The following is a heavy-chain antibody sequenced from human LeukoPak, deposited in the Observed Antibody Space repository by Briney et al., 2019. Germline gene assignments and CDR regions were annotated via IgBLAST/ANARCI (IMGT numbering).Heavy chain of an antibody. CDR2: MNPNSGNT. D-gene: IGHD2-21*01. Sequence: GASVKVSCKASGYTFTSYDINWVRQATGQGLEWMGWMNPNSGNTGYAQKFQGRVTITRNTSISTAYMELSSLRSEDTAVYYCASSRTNYCGGDCPYDAFDIWGQGKMVTVSS. CDR3: ASSRTNYCGGDCPYDAFDI. V-gene: IGHV1-8*03. CDR1: GYTFTSYD. J-gene: IGHJ3*02.